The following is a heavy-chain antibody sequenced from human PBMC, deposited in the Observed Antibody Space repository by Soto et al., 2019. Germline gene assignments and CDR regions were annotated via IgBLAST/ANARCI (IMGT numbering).Heavy chain of an antibody. V-gene: IGHV4-4*02. J-gene: IGHJ4*02. D-gene: IGHD4-17*01. CDR1: GGSISSSNW. Sequence: QVQLQESGPGLVKPSGTLSLTCAVSGGSISSSNWWSWVRQPPGKGLEWIGEIYHSGSTNYNPSLKRRVTISVDKYKTQFSLKLSSVTAAGPAVYYCARDGDLAHFDYWGQGTLVTVSS. CDR2: IYHSGST. CDR3: ARDGDLAHFDY.